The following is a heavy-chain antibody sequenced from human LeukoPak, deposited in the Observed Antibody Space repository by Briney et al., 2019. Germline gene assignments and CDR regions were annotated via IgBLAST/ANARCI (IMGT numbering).Heavy chain of an antibody. Sequence: GGSLRLSCAASGFTFSGSAIHWVRQASGNGLEWVGRIRSKANNYATTYAASVKGRFTISRDDSKNTAYLEMSSLKTEDTAVYFCTRHSGGDYYYYYGVDVWGQGTTVTVSS. CDR3: TRHSGGDYYYYYGVDV. CDR1: GFTFSGSA. J-gene: IGHJ6*02. V-gene: IGHV3-73*01. D-gene: IGHD3-10*01. CDR2: IRSKANNYAT.